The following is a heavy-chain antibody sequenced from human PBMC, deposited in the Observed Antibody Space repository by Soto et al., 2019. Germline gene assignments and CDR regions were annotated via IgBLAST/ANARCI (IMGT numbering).Heavy chain of an antibody. D-gene: IGHD3-10*01. J-gene: IGHJ3*02. CDR1: GGSISSSSYY. CDR2: IYYSGST. Sequence: SETLSLTCTVSGGSISSSSYYWGWIRQPPGKGLEWIGSIYYSGSTYYNPSLKSRVTISVDTSKNQFSLKLSSVTAADTAVYYCAKGGSGSYSHAFDIWGQGTMVT. V-gene: IGHV4-39*01. CDR3: AKGGSGSYSHAFDI.